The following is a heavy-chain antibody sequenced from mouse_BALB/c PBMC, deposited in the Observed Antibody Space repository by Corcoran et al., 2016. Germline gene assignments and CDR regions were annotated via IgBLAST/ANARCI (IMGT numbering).Heavy chain of an antibody. CDR1: GYPFNDYY. V-gene: IGHV1-26*01. CDR3: ARDYYGSSSFAY. J-gene: IGHJ3*01. D-gene: IGHD1-1*01. CDR2: INPNNGGT. Sequence: EVQLQQSGPELVKPGALVKLYCKASGYPFNDYYMKWVNQSHGKSLEWIGDINPNNGGTSYNQKFQGKATLTVDKYSSTAYMQLNSLTSEDSAVYYFARDYYGSSSFAYWGQGTLVTVSA.